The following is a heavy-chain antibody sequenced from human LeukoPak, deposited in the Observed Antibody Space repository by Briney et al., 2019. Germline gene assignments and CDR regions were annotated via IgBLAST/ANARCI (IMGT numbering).Heavy chain of an antibody. J-gene: IGHJ3*02. CDR3: AKGGSGSYSLDAFDI. Sequence: GGSLRLSCAASGFTFSSYSMNWVRQAPGKGLEWVSYISSSSSTIYYADSVKGRFTISRDNAKNSLYLQMNSLRAEDMALYYCAKGGSGSYSLDAFDIWGQGTMVTVSS. CDR1: GFTFSSYS. D-gene: IGHD1-26*01. V-gene: IGHV3-48*01. CDR2: ISSSSSTI.